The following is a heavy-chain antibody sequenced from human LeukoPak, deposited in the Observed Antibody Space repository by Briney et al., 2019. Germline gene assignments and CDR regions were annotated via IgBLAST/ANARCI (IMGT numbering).Heavy chain of an antibody. J-gene: IGHJ4*02. Sequence: PGGSLRLSCAASGVTVSTSFVSWVRQAPGKGLEWVSVIYSGGSTYYADSVKGRFTISRDNSKNTLSLQMNSLRAEDTAVYYCARDGVDYSFEYWGQGTLVTVCS. CDR2: IYSGGST. CDR1: GVTVSTSF. CDR3: ARDGVDYSFEY. V-gene: IGHV3-53*01. D-gene: IGHD4-11*01.